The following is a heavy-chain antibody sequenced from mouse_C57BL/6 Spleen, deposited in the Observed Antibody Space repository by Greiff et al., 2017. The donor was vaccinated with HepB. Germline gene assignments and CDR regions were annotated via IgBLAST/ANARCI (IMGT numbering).Heavy chain of an antibody. J-gene: IGHJ2*01. Sequence: EVHLVESGEGLVKPGGSLKLSCAASGFTFSSYAMSWVRQTPEKRLEWVAYISSGGDYIYYADTVKGRFTISRDNARNTLYLQMSSLKSEDTAMYYCTREEKVGYYFDYWGQGTTLTVSS. CDR1: GFTFSSYA. CDR3: TREEKVGYYFDY. D-gene: IGHD1-3*01. CDR2: ISSGGDYI. V-gene: IGHV5-9-1*02.